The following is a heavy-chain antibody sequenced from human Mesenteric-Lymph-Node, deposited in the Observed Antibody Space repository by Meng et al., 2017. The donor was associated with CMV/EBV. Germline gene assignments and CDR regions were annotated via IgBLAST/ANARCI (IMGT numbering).Heavy chain of an antibody. CDR1: GYTFIDYY. CDR2: INPKTGGR. CDR3: ARDRDTDWYSPFDY. J-gene: IGHJ4*02. Sequence: QVQLVQSGDEVKKPGASVRVPCKASGYTFIDYYINWVRQAPGQGLEWMGRINPKTGGRSYAQNFQGRVTMTRDTSINTAYMEVNRLNSDDTAMYYCARDRDTDWYSPFDYWGPGTLVTVSS. D-gene: IGHD3-9*01. V-gene: IGHV1-2*06.